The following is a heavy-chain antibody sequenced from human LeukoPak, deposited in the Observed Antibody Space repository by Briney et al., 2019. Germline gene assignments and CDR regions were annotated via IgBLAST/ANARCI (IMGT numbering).Heavy chain of an antibody. D-gene: IGHD1-1*01. CDR3: ARDGNWNDVY. J-gene: IGHJ4*02. CDR2: ISSSSGTI. V-gene: IGHV3-48*01. CDR1: GFTFSSYS. Sequence: PGGSLRLSCAASGFTFSSYSMNWVRQAPGKGPEWISYISSSSGTIYYADSVKGRFTISRDNVKKSLYLQMNSLRVEDTAVYYCARDGNWNDVYWGQGTLVTVSS.